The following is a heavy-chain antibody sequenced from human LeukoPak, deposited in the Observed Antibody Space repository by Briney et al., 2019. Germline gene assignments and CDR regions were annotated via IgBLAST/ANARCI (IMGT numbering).Heavy chain of an antibody. Sequence: PSQTLSLTCTVSGGSISSGDYYWGWIRQPPGKGLEWIGSIYYSGSTYYNPSLKNRVTISVDTSKNQFSLKLSSVTAADTAVYYCARREWLVLGPFDYWGQGTLVTVSS. CDR3: ARREWLVLGPFDY. D-gene: IGHD6-19*01. CDR2: IYYSGST. V-gene: IGHV4-39*01. CDR1: GGSISSGDYY. J-gene: IGHJ4*02.